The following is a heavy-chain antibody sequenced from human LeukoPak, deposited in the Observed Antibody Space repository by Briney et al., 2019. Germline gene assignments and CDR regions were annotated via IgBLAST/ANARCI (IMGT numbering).Heavy chain of an antibody. D-gene: IGHD3-3*01. V-gene: IGHV1-8*01. Sequence: ASVKVSCKASGYTFTSYDINWVRQATGQGLEWMGWMNPNSGNTGYAQKFQGRVTMTRNTSISTAYMELSSLRPEDTAVYYCARDFWSGYYTPRRGFDYWGQGTLVTVSS. CDR2: MNPNSGNT. CDR1: GYTFTSYD. CDR3: ARDFWSGYYTPRRGFDY. J-gene: IGHJ4*02.